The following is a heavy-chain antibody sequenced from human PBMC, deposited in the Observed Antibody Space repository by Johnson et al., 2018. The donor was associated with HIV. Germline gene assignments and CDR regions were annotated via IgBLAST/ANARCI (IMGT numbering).Heavy chain of an antibody. V-gene: IGHV3-66*01. CDR1: GFTVSSNY. CDR3: ARAKYGGAFDV. J-gene: IGHJ3*01. D-gene: IGHD3-16*01. Sequence: EQLVESGGGLVQPGGSLRLSCAASGFTVSSNYMSWVRQAPGKGLEWVSVIYSGGSTYYADSVKGRFTISRDNSKNTLYLQMNSLRAEDTAVYYCARAKYGGAFDVWGQGTMVSVSS. CDR2: IYSGGST.